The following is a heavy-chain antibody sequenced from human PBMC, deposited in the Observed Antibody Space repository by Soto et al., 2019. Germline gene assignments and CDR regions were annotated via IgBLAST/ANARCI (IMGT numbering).Heavy chain of an antibody. CDR3: ARGLISGSHYSGGWYYFDS. CDR2: INHSGSA. V-gene: IGHV4-34*01. Sequence: SEPLSLTCDVYGGSFSGYIWTWIRQTPGKGLQWIGQINHSGSANYNPSLKSRVTISVHTSKSQFSLELSSVTAADTAVYYCARGLISGSHYSGGWYYFDSWGQGTQVS. CDR1: GGSFSGYI. D-gene: IGHD1-26*01. J-gene: IGHJ4*02.